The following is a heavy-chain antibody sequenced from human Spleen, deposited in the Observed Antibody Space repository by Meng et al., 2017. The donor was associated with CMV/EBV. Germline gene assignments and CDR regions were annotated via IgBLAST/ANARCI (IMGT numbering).Heavy chain of an antibody. CDR1: GSTFSMYG. J-gene: IGHJ3*02. CDR2: IRDDGSYK. CDR3: ARDRGRYCSSTVCYPDAFDI. Sequence: GESLKISCIASGSTFSMYGMHWVRQTPGKGLEWVAFIRDDGSYKYYADSVKGRFTISRDNSKNTLYLQMNSLSAEDTAVYFCARDRGRYCSSTVCYPDAFDIWGQGTMVTVSS. D-gene: IGHD2-2*01. V-gene: IGHV3-30*02.